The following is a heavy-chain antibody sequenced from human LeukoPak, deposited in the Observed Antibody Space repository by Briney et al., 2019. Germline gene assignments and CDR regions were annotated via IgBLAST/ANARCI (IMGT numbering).Heavy chain of an antibody. D-gene: IGHD6-13*01. CDR1: GGSISSGDYY. V-gene: IGHV4-30-4*01. Sequence: PSETLSLTCTFSGGSISSGDYYWSWIRQPPGKGLEGIGYIYYSGSTYYNPSLKCRITISVDTSKNQFSLKLSPVTAADTAVYYCASYSGYSSSWLFAFDIWGQGTMVTVSS. CDR3: ASYSGYSSSWLFAFDI. J-gene: IGHJ3*02. CDR2: IYYSGST.